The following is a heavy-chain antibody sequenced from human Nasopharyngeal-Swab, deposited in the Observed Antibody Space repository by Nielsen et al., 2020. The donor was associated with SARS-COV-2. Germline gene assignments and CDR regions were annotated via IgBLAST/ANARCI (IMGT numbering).Heavy chain of an antibody. D-gene: IGHD3-16*01. CDR1: GYTFIGYY. V-gene: IGHV1-2*02. CDR3: ARVVWVDWDAFHI. J-gene: IGHJ3*02. Sequence: ASVKVSCKASGYTFIGYYIHWVRQAPGQGLEWMGWINPNSGGTNYAQKFQGRVTMTRDTSISTDYMELSRLRSDDTAVYYCARVVWVDWDAFHIWGQGTIVTVSS. CDR2: INPNSGGT.